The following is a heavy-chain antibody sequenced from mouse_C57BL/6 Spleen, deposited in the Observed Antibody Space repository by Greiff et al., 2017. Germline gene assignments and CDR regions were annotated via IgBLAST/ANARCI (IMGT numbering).Heavy chain of an antibody. J-gene: IGHJ2*01. V-gene: IGHV1-15*01. CDR2: IDPETGCT. Sequence: QVQLQQSGAELVRPGASVTLSCKASGYTFTDYEMHWVKQTPVHGLEWIGAIDPETGCTDYNQKFKGKAILTADKYSSTAYMELRILTSEDSAVYYCTSGRDHYFDYWGQGTTLTVSS. CDR1: GYTFTDYE. CDR3: TSGRDHYFDY.